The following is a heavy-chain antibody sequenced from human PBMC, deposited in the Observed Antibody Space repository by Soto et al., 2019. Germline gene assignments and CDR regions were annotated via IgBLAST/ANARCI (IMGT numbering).Heavy chain of an antibody. J-gene: IGHJ4*02. CDR1: GFTFSRYA. D-gene: IGHD3-22*01. CDR3: AREIVVVPYFDY. V-gene: IGHV3-30-3*01. CDR2: ISYDGSNK. Sequence: GGCLRLACAASGFTFSRYAMHWVRQAPGKGLEWVAVISYDGSNKYYADSVKGRFTISRDNPKNTLYLQMNSLRAEDTAVYYCAREIVVVPYFDYWGQGTLVTVSS.